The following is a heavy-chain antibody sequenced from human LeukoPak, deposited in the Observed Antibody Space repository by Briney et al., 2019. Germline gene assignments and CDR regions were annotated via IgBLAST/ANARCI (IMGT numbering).Heavy chain of an antibody. CDR2: IYYSGST. CDR1: GGSISSSSYY. V-gene: IGHV4-39*01. J-gene: IGHJ5*02. Sequence: SETLSLTCTVSGGSISSSSYYWGWIRQPPGKGLEWIGSIYYSGSTYYNPSLKSRVTISVDTSKNQFSLRLSSVTAADTAVYYCARRAGAAIGDWFDPWGQGTLVTVSS. CDR3: ARRAGAAIGDWFDP. D-gene: IGHD2-2*01.